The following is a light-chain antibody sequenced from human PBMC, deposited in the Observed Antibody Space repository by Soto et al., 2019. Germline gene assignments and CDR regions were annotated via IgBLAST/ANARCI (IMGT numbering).Light chain of an antibody. J-gene: IGLJ1*01. CDR2: DVS. CDR3: SSYTSSSTLV. CDR1: SSDVGGYNY. Sequence: QSVLTQPASVSGSPGQSITISCTGTSSDVGGYNYVSWYQQHPGKAPKLMIYDVSNRPSGVSNRFSGSKSGNTASLTISGLQAEGEADYYCSSYTSSSTLVFGTGTKVPVL. V-gene: IGLV2-14*01.